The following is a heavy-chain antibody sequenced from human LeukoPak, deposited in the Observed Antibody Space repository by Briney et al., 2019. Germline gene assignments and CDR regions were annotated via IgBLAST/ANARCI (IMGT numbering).Heavy chain of an antibody. CDR3: ARGRGYSFGPGVFFDF. Sequence: SQTLSLTCTVSGGSITSGGYYWSWIRQHPGKGLEWIGYIYYTGSAYYKPSLKSRVTISVGTSKNQLSQKLTSVTAADTAVYYCARGRGYSFGPGVFFDFWGQGALVTVSS. J-gene: IGHJ4*02. CDR1: GGSITSGGYY. CDR2: IYYTGSA. V-gene: IGHV4-31*03. D-gene: IGHD5-18*01.